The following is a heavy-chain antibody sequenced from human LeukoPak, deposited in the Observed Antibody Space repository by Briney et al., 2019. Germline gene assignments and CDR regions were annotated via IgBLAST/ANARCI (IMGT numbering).Heavy chain of an antibody. J-gene: IGHJ4*02. CDR2: IYYSGST. CDR1: GCSISSSPYY. D-gene: IGHD6-19*01. V-gene: IGHV4-39*01. CDR3: ARHASVDGNWPRPLDY. Sequence: PSETLSLTCTVSGCSISSSPYYWVWLRQPPGKGLEWFGNIYYSGSTYYNASLMTRVTISVDTSKTQFSLKLTSVTATDTAVYYCARHASVDGNWPRPLDYWGQGSLVTVSS.